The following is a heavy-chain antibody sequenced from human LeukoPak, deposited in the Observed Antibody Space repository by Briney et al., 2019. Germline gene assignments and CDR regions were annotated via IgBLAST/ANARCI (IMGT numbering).Heavy chain of an antibody. Sequence: PGGSLRLSCAASGFTFSRHWMSWIRQAPGKGLEWVASINQGSTVKHYVDSAQGRFIISRDNAKNSLSLQMNSLRAEDTAMYYCARLLGESTIYDLWGQGTLVTVSS. CDR2: INQGSTVK. V-gene: IGHV3-7*01. J-gene: IGHJ5*02. D-gene: IGHD3-16*01. CDR3: ARLLGESTIYDL. CDR1: GFTFSRHW.